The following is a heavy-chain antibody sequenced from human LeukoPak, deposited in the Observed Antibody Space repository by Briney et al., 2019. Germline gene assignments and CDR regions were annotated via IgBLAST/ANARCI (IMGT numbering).Heavy chain of an antibody. CDR2: ISSSSSYI. CDR3: ARSSSQWPSFDY. D-gene: IGHD6-19*01. Sequence: GGSLRLSCAASGFTFSSYSMNWVRQAPGKGLEWVSSISSSSSYIYYADSVKGRFTISRDNAKNSLYLQMNSLRAEDTAVYYCARSSSQWPSFDYWGQGTLVTVSS. CDR1: GFTFSSYS. V-gene: IGHV3-21*01. J-gene: IGHJ4*02.